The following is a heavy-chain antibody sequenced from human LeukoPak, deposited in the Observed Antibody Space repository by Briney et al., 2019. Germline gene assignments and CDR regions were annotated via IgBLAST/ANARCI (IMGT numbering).Heavy chain of an antibody. J-gene: IGHJ6*03. CDR3: ARRAGDYDSSGYYYYYYYMDV. V-gene: IGHV1-18*01. CDR2: ISAYNGNT. Sequence: ASVKVSCKASGYTFTTYGISWVRQAPGQGLEWMGWISAYNGNTNYAQKLQGRDTMTTDTSTSTAYMELRSLRSDDTAVYYCARRAGDYDSSGYYYYYYYMDVWGKGTTVTVSS. D-gene: IGHD3-22*01. CDR1: GYTFTTYG.